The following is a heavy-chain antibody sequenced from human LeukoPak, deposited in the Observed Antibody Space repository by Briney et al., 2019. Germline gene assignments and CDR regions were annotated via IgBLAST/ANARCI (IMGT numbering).Heavy chain of an antibody. CDR1: GFTFTNFA. CDR2: VSSDGSNQ. CDR3: ARAHAFDI. V-gene: IGHV3-30*04. J-gene: IGHJ3*02. Sequence: GGSLRLSCAASGFTFTNFAMHWVRQAPGKGLEWVTLVSSDGSNQYYADSVKGRFTVSRDNSDNTLSLQMNSLRPEDTAVYYCARAHAFDIWGQGTMVIVSS.